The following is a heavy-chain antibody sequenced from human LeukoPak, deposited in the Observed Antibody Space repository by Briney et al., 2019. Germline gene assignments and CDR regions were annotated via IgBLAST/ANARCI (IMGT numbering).Heavy chain of an antibody. Sequence: SETLSLTCTVSGGSISSYYWSWIRQPPGKGLEWIGYIYYSGSTNYNPSLKSRVTISVDTSKNQFSLKLSSVTAADTAVYYCARGGDYSGSSYFDYWDQGTLVTVSS. CDR2: IYYSGST. V-gene: IGHV4-59*01. CDR1: GGSISSYY. J-gene: IGHJ4*02. CDR3: ARGGDYSGSSYFDY. D-gene: IGHD1-26*01.